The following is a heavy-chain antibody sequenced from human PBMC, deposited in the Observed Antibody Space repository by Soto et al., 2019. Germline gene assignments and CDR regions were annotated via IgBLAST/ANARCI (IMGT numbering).Heavy chain of an antibody. V-gene: IGHV4-34*01. CDR3: ARLISDYIWGSYRDYYFDY. CDR1: GVSFSGYY. D-gene: IGHD3-16*02. CDR2: INHSGST. J-gene: IGHJ4*02. Sequence: SETLSLTCAVYGVSFSGYYWSWIRQPPGKGLEWIGEINHSGSTNYNPSLKSRVTISVDTSKNQFSLKLSSVTAADTAVYYCARLISDYIWGSYRDYYFDYWGQGTLVTVSS.